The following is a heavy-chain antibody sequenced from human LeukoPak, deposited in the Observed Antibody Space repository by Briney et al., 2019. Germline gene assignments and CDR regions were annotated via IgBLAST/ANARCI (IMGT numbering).Heavy chain of an antibody. CDR1: EFTFSNYV. D-gene: IGHD3-22*01. CDR3: ASPLDSSGYYLGY. Sequence: GGSLRLSCAASEFTFSNYVMHWVRQAPGKGLEWVAVIWYDGSNKYYADSVKGRLTISRDNSKNTLYLQMNSLRAEDTAVYYCASPLDSSGYYLGYWGQGTLVTVSS. V-gene: IGHV3-33*01. J-gene: IGHJ4*02. CDR2: IWYDGSNK.